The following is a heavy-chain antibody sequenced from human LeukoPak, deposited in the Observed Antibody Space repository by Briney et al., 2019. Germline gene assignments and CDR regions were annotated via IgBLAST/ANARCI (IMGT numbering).Heavy chain of an antibody. CDR1: GYSFTTYW. V-gene: IGHV5-10-1*01. CDR3: AKWGAGGDFDV. Sequence: PGESLKISCKGSGYSFTTYWISWVRQMPGKGLEWMGRIDPSVSYTNYSPSFQGHVTISADTSISTAYLKWSSLKASDTAMYYCAKWGAGGDFDVWGQGTMVTVSS. CDR2: IDPSVSYT. J-gene: IGHJ3*01. D-gene: IGHD3-16*01.